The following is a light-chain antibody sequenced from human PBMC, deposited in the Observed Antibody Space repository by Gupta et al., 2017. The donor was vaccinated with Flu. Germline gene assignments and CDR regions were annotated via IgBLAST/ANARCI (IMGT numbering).Light chain of an antibody. CDR3: AVWDDSLNGRV. CDR2: SFN. J-gene: IGLJ3*02. CDR1: MSNIGSNS. V-gene: IGLV1-44*01. Sequence: QSVLIQPPYTSRTPVQEVTISCSGSMSNIGSNSVSWYQQVPGTAPKLLIYSFNERPSGVPDRFSGSKSGTSASLAISGLQSEDEADYYCAVWDDSLNGRVFGGGTKVTVL.